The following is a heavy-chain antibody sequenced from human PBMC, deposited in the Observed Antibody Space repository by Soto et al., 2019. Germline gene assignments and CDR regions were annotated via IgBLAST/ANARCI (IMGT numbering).Heavy chain of an antibody. CDR1: GFTFSSYW. Sequence: GGSLRLSCAASGFTFSSYWMSWVRQAPGKGLEWVASIKQDGSEKYYVDSVKGRFTISRDNAKNSLYLQMNSLRAEDTAVYYCARDPPPLYRYYGMDVWGQGTTVTVSS. D-gene: IGHD2-2*02. CDR2: IKQDGSEK. CDR3: ARDPPPLYRYYGMDV. J-gene: IGHJ6*02. V-gene: IGHV3-7*03.